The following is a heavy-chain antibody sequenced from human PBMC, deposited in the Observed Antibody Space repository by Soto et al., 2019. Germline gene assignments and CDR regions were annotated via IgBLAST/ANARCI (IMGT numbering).Heavy chain of an antibody. Sequence: PSETLSHTCTVSGGSISSSSSYWGWIRQPPGKGLEWIGRIYYSGSTYYNQSLKSRVTISVDTSKNQLSLKLSSVTAADTAVYYCARQRKILTCYSSHFDKWGQ. CDR3: ARQRKILTCYSSHFDK. CDR2: IYYSGST. D-gene: IGHD3-9*01. CDR1: GGSISSSSSY. J-gene: IGHJ4*02. V-gene: IGHV4-39*01.